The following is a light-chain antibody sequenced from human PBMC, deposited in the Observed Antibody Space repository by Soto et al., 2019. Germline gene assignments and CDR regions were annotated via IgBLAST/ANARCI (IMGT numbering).Light chain of an antibody. CDR2: GES. V-gene: IGKV3D-7*01. Sequence: EIVLTQSPATLSLSPGERATLSCRASQRVGSDLSWYQRKPGQAPRLLIYGESTRATGIPARFSGSGSGTDFTLTISSLQPEDFAVYHCQQDHNLPYTFGQGTKLEIK. J-gene: IGKJ2*01. CDR1: QRVGSD. CDR3: QQDHNLPYT.